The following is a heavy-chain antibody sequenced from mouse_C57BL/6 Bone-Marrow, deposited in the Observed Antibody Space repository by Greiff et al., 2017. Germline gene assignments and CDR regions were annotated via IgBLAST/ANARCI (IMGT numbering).Heavy chain of an antibody. CDR1: GYTFTSYW. D-gene: IGHD1-1*01. CDR2: IDPSDSYT. Sequence: QVQLKQPGAELVMPGASVKLSCKASGYTFTSYWMHWVKQRPGQGLEWIGEIDPSDSYTNYNQQFKGKSTLTSDKSSSTAYMQLSSLTSDDSAVYYCARGVHYYGSSYRFAYWGQGTLVTVSA. J-gene: IGHJ3*01. V-gene: IGHV1-69*01. CDR3: ARGVHYYGSSYRFAY.